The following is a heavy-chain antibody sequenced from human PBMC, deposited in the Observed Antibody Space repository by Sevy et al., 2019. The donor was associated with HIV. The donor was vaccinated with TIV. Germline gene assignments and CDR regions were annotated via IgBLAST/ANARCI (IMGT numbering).Heavy chain of an antibody. CDR2: ISSSSSYI. D-gene: IGHD3-22*01. Sequence: GGSLRLSCAASGFTFNSYSMNWVRQAPGKGLEWVSSISSSSSYIYYADSVKGRFTISRENAKNSLYLQMNSLRAEDTAVYYCAREGGYYDSSGYPSFDPWGQGTLVTVSS. J-gene: IGHJ5*02. CDR1: GFTFNSYS. V-gene: IGHV3-21*01. CDR3: AREGGYYDSSGYPSFDP.